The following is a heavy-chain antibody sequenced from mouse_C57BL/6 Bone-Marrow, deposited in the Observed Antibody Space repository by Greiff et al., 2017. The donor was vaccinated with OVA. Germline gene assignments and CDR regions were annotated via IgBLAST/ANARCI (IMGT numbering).Heavy chain of an antibody. CDR3: ARGPYYGSSSYAMDY. V-gene: IGHV1-26*01. D-gene: IGHD1-1*01. CDR1: GYTFTDYY. Sequence: EVQLQQSGPELVKPGASVKISCKASGYTFTDYYMNWVKQSHGKSLEWIGDINPNNGGTSYNQKFKGKATLTVDKSSSTAYMELRSLTSEDSAVYYCARGPYYGSSSYAMDYWGQGTSVTVSS. J-gene: IGHJ4*01. CDR2: INPNNGGT.